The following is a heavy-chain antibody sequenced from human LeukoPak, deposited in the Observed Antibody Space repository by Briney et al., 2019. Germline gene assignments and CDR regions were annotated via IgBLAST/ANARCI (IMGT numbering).Heavy chain of an antibody. J-gene: IGHJ6*03. CDR1: GFTFSSYA. V-gene: IGHV3-30*04. Sequence: GGSLRLSCAASGFTFSSYAMHWVRQAPGKGLEWVAVISYDGSNKYYADSVKGRFTISRDNSKNTLYLQMNSLRAEGTAVYYCARDAYYDFWSGYFGNRYYMDVWGKGTTVTVSS. D-gene: IGHD3-3*01. CDR2: ISYDGSNK. CDR3: ARDAYYDFWSGYFGNRYYMDV.